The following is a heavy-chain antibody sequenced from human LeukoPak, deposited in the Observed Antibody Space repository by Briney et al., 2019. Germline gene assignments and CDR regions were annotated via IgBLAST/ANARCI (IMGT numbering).Heavy chain of an antibody. Sequence: PGGSLRLSCAASGFTFSSYGMNWVRQAPGKGLEWVSFVSIGGSFIYYADSVKGRFTISRDDAKNSLYLQMNSLTAEDTAEYYCARNKVNTVTTGWYFDLWGRGTLVSVSS. CDR3: ARNKVNTVTTGWYFDL. V-gene: IGHV3-21*01. CDR2: VSIGGSFI. CDR1: GFTFSSYG. J-gene: IGHJ2*01. D-gene: IGHD4-17*01.